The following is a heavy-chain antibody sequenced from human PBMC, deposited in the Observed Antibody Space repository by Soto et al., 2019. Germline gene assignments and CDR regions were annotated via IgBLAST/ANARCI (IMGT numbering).Heavy chain of an antibody. J-gene: IGHJ6*02. V-gene: IGHV3-15*07. Sequence: GGSLRLSCAASGFTFSNAWMNWVRQAPGKGLEWVGRIKSKTDGGTTDYAAPVKGRFTISRDDSKNTLYLQMNSLKTEDTAVYYCTTENWNYYYYGMDVWGQGTTVTVSS. CDR3: TTENWNYYYYGMDV. D-gene: IGHD1-1*01. CDR1: GFTFSNAW. CDR2: IKSKTDGGTT.